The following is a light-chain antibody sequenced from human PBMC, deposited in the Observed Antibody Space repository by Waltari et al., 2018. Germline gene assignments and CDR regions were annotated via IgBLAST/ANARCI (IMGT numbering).Light chain of an antibody. Sequence: DIVLTQSPAILSLSPGERASLSCRASQSVTNYLAWYQQKPGQAPRLLIYDTSYRATGIPARFSGSGFATDFTLTISSLEPDDFAVYYCQQRRNWPLTFGGGTKVEIK. CDR1: QSVTNY. CDR2: DTS. V-gene: IGKV3-11*01. CDR3: QQRRNWPLT. J-gene: IGKJ4*01.